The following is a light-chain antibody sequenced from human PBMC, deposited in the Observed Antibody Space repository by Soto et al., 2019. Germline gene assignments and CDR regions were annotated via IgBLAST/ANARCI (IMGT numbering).Light chain of an antibody. CDR3: QQYNSYPWT. V-gene: IGKV1-5*03. CDR2: KAS. J-gene: IGKJ1*01. Sequence: IQMTQSPSTLSASVGDRVTFTCRASKTISTWLAWYQQKPGEAPKLLIYKASTLEVGVPSRFSASGYGTEFTLTINTLQPADFATYYCQQYNSYPWTFGQGTKV. CDR1: KTISTW.